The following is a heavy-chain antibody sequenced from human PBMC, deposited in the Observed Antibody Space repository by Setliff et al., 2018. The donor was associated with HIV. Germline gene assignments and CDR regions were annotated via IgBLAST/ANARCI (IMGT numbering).Heavy chain of an antibody. J-gene: IGHJ4*02. CDR2: ISQSGDRI. V-gene: IGHV3-23*01. Sequence: GGSLRLSCAASGFTFNNNAMSWVRQAPGKGLEWVSGISQSGDRIYYADSVRGRFTISRDNSKNTLFLQMNSLTAEDTAVYYCASKGRDLYTLEVPGWGQGTLVTVSS. D-gene: IGHD2-15*01. CDR3: ASKGRDLYTLEVPG. CDR1: GFTFNNNA.